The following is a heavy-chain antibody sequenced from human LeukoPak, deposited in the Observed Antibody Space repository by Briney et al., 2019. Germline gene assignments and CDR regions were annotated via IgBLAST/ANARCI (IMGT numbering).Heavy chain of an antibody. V-gene: IGHV4-4*07. CDR1: GGSISNYY. Sequence: PSETLSLTCTVSGGSISNYYWSWVRQPAGKGLEWIGRIYISGSTNYNPSLKSRVTISVDKSKNQFSLKLSSVTAADTAVYYCARFHGSGFYLDYWGQGTLVTVPS. D-gene: IGHD3-10*01. CDR2: IYISGST. J-gene: IGHJ4*02. CDR3: ARFHGSGFYLDY.